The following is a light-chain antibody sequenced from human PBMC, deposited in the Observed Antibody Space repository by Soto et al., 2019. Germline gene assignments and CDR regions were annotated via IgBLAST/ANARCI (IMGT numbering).Light chain of an antibody. CDR1: SSNVGHES. CDR3: GTWDSTLNVWV. V-gene: IGLV1-51*01. CDR2: DDY. Sequence: QSVLTQPPSVSAAPGQTVTISCSESSSNVGHESVSWYQSLPGTAPKLLIYDDYKRPSGIPDRFSGSKSGTSATLGITGLQTGDDAAYYCGTWDSTLNVWVFGGGTKLTVL. J-gene: IGLJ3*02.